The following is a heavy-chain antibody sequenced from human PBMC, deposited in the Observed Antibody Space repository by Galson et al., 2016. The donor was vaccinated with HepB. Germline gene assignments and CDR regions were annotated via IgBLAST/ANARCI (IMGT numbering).Heavy chain of an antibody. Sequence: SETLSLTCSVSGASVSSESYYWNWIRQPPGKGLEWIGYVFDSGRTNYNPSLKSRATISVDTSSNQFSLKLSFVTAADTAMYYCATSWGQGTLITVSP. CDR3: ATS. J-gene: IGHJ4*02. D-gene: IGHD3-3*01. CDR2: VFDSGRT. V-gene: IGHV4-61*01. CDR1: GASVSSESYY.